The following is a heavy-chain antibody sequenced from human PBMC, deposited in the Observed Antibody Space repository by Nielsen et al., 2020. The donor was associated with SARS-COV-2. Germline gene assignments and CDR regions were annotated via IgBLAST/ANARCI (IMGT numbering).Heavy chain of an antibody. D-gene: IGHD4-23*01. Sequence: GESLKISCAVSGFAFSRYSMSWVRHLPGAGLQWVSSLPAGSDTTANADSVKGRFTISRDDSKNTLYLQMNSLRAEDTAVYYCARRGGGNAWYYFDFWGQGTLVTVSS. CDR1: GFAFSRYS. J-gene: IGHJ4*02. CDR3: ARRGGGNAWYYFDF. CDR2: LPAGSDTT. V-gene: IGHV3-23*01.